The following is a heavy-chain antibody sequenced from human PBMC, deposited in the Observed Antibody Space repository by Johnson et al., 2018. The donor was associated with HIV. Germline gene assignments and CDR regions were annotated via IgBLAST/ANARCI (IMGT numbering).Heavy chain of an antibody. CDR2: ISYDGSNK. CDR3: ARGRRIQLWLLADAFDI. V-gene: IGHV3-30*04. Sequence: QVHLVESGGGLVQPGRSLRLSCAASGFTFSNYPMHWVRQAPGKGLEWVAVISYDGSNKYYADSVKGRFTISRDNSKNTLYLQMNSLRAEDTAVYYCARGRRIQLWLLADAFDIWGQGTMVTVSS. CDR1: GFTFSNYP. D-gene: IGHD5-18*01. J-gene: IGHJ3*02.